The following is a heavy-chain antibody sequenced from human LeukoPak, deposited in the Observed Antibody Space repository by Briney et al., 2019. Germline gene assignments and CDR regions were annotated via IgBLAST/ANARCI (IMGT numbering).Heavy chain of an antibody. V-gene: IGHV3-30*18. Sequence: PGGSLRLSCAASGFTFSSYGMHWVRQAPGQGLEWVAVTSSDGRSIHYADSVKGRFTISRDNSKNTLYLQMNSLRVEDTAVYYCAKKASGSYFQGPDYWGQGSLVTVSS. CDR2: TSSDGRSI. CDR3: AKKASGSYFQGPDY. D-gene: IGHD1-26*01. J-gene: IGHJ4*02. CDR1: GFTFSSYG.